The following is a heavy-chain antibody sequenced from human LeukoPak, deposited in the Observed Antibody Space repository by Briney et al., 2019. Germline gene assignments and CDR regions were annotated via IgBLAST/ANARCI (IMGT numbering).Heavy chain of an antibody. D-gene: IGHD2-2*01. CDR1: GGSISSGSYY. CDR3: AREAGVSLVPAARAGLRAFDI. J-gene: IGHJ3*02. CDR2: IYTSGST. V-gene: IGHV4-61*02. Sequence: SETLSLTCTVSGGSISSGSYYWSWIRQPAGKGLEWIGRIYTSGSTNYNPSLKSRVTMSVDTSKNQFSLKLSSVTAADTAVYYCAREAGVSLVPAARAGLRAFDIWGQGTMVTVSS.